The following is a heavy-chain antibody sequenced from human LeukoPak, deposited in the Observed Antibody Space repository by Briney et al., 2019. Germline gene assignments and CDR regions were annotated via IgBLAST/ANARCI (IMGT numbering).Heavy chain of an antibody. V-gene: IGHV4-39*07. Sequence: SETLSLTCTVSGGSISSSSYYWGWIRQPPGKGLEWIGSIYYSGSTYYNPSLKSRITISVDTSKNQFSLKLSSVTAADTAVYYCASYYYYDSSGYGPVYFDYWGQGTLVTVSS. CDR3: ASYYYYDSSGYGPVYFDY. CDR1: GGSISSSSYY. CDR2: IYYSGST. J-gene: IGHJ4*02. D-gene: IGHD3-22*01.